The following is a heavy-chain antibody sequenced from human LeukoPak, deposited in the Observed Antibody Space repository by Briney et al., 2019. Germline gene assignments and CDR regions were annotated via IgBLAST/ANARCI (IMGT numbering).Heavy chain of an antibody. CDR2: IIPIFGTA. V-gene: IGHV1-69*05. CDR1: GGTFSSYA. CDR3: ASSIVVVPADPYNWFDP. J-gene: IGHJ5*02. Sequence: RGASVKVSCKASGGTFSSYAISWVRQAPGQGLERMGGIIPIFGTANYAQKFQGRVTITTDESTSTAYMELSSLRSEDTAVYYCASSIVVVPADPYNWFDPWGQGTLVTVSS. D-gene: IGHD2-2*01.